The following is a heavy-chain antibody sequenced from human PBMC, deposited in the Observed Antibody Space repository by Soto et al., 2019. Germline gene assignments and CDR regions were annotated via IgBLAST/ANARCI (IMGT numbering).Heavy chain of an antibody. J-gene: IGHJ6*02. Sequence: QVQLVQSGGEVKKPGASVKVSCKASGYTFTIYGINWVRQDPGQGLEWMGWISPYNGNTNYAQKLQGRVTMTTDTSTSTAYMELRSLRSDDTAVYYCARALGYSGYAGMDVWGQGPTVTVSS. CDR3: ARALGYSGYAGMDV. CDR2: ISPYNGNT. D-gene: IGHD5-12*01. V-gene: IGHV1-18*01. CDR1: GYTFTIYG.